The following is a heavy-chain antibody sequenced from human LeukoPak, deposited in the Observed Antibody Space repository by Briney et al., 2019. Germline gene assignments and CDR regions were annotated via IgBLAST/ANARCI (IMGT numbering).Heavy chain of an antibody. V-gene: IGHV4-34*01. CDR1: GGSFSGYY. CDR2: INHSGST. J-gene: IGHJ6*03. CDR3: AMRFGYSSGWYSYYYYMDV. Sequence: SETLSLTCAVYGGSFSGYYWSWIRQPPGKGLEWIGEINHSGSTNYNPSLKSRVTISVDTSKNQFSLKLSSVTAADTAVYYCAMRFGYSSGWYSYYYYMDVWGKGTTVTISS. D-gene: IGHD6-19*01.